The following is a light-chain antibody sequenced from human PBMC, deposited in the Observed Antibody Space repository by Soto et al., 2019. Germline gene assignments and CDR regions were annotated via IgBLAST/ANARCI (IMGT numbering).Light chain of an antibody. V-gene: IGLV2-14*03. CDR2: DVS. CDR1: SSDIGVYNY. J-gene: IGLJ2*01. Sequence: QSALTQPASVSGSPGQSISISCTGTSSDIGVYNYVSWYQQHPGKAPKLMIYDVSYRPSGVSIRFSGSKSGNAASLTISGLQAEDEADYYCSSYTSSSTVVFGGGTKVTVL. CDR3: SSYTSSSTVV.